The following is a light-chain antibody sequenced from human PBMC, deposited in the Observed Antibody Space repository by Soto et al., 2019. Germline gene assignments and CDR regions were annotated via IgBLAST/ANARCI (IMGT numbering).Light chain of an antibody. CDR2: RTD. V-gene: IGLV1-47*01. CDR3: AAWDNSLRWV. CDR1: SSNIGSNF. J-gene: IGLJ7*01. Sequence: QSVLTQPPSASGAPGQTVTISCSGSSSNIGSNFVYWYQQVPGTAPKLLIYRTDQRPSGVPDRFSGSKPGASAYLAISGLRSGDEADYYCAAWDNSLRWVFGGGTQLTVL.